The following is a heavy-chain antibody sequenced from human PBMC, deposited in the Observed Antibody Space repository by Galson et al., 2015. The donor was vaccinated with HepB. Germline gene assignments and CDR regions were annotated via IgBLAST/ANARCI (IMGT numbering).Heavy chain of an antibody. CDR3: ARDTGGLLWFGELYDY. V-gene: IGHV1-18*04. Sequence: SVKVSCKASGYTFTSYGISWVRQAPGQGLEWMGWISAYNGNTNYAQKLQGRVTMTTDTSTSTAYMELRSLRSDDTAVYYCARDTGGLLWFGELYDYWGQGTLVTVSS. J-gene: IGHJ4*02. CDR1: GYTFTSYG. D-gene: IGHD3-10*01. CDR2: ISAYNGNT.